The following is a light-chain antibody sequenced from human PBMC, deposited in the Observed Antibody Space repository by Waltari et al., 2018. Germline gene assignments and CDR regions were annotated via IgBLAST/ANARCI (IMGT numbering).Light chain of an antibody. CDR2: DDT. J-gene: IGLJ2*01. CDR1: HPRTQR. Sequence: YVVTQPTPVSVAPGQTARITCGRNHPRTQRVHRYQQKPGQAPLLIVYDDTDRPSGLPERFSGSNSGNAATLTISSVEAGDEDDYYCQVWDINNDQVVFGGGTKVTVL. CDR3: QVWDINNDQVV. V-gene: IGLV3-21*02.